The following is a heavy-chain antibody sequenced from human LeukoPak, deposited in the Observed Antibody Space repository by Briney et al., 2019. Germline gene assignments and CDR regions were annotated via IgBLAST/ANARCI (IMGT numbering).Heavy chain of an antibody. Sequence: SETLSLTCAVYGGSFSGYYWSWIRQPPGKGLEWIGEINHSGSTNYNPSLKSRVTISVDTSKNQFSLKLSSVTAADTAVYYCARTTEGGYTYDYFYYYYMDVWGKGTTVTIPS. D-gene: IGHD5-18*01. V-gene: IGHV4-34*01. CDR2: INHSGST. J-gene: IGHJ6*03. CDR1: GGSFSGYY. CDR3: ARTTEGGYTYDYFYYYYMDV.